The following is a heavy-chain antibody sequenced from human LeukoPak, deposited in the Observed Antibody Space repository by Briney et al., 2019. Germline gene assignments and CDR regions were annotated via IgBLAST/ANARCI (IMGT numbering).Heavy chain of an antibody. CDR1: GFTFSSYW. CDR3: AREGYYDSSGYSQGWHY. Sequence: GGSLRLSCAASGFTFSSYWMSWVRQAPGKGLEWVANIKQDGSEKYYVDSVKGRFTISRDNSKNSLYLQMNSLRAEDTAVYYCAREGYYDSSGYSQGWHYWGQGTLVTVSS. V-gene: IGHV3-7*01. D-gene: IGHD3-22*01. CDR2: IKQDGSEK. J-gene: IGHJ4*02.